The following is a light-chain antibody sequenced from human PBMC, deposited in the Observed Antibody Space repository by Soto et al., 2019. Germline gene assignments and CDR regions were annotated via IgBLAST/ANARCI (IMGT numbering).Light chain of an antibody. CDR1: SSDVGNYNY. V-gene: IGLV2-11*01. J-gene: IGLJ3*02. Sequence: QSALTQPRSVSGSPGQSVTISCTGTSSDVGNYNYVSWYQQHPGKAPKAMIYDVNKWPSGVPHRFSGSKSGNTASLTISGLQAEDEADYDCCSYAGSYTWVFGGGTKVAVL. CDR2: DVN. CDR3: CSYAGSYTWV.